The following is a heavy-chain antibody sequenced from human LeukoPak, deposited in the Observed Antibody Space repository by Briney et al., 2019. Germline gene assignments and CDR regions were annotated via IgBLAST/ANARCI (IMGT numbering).Heavy chain of an antibody. CDR2: INHSGST. D-gene: IGHD6-13*01. J-gene: IGHJ5*02. CDR1: GGSFSGYY. V-gene: IGHV4-34*01. CDR3: ARGKVRGIAAAGIWFDP. Sequence: PSETLSLTCAVYGGSFSGYYWSWIRQPPGKGLEWIGEINHSGSTNYNPSLKSRVTISVDTSKNQFSLKPSSVTAADTAVYYCARGKVRGIAAAGIWFDPWGQGTLVTVSS.